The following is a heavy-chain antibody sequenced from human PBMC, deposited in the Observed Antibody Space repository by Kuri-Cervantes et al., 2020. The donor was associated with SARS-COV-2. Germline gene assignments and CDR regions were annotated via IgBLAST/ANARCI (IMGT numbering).Heavy chain of an antibody. J-gene: IGHJ2*01. CDR2: ISSSSGYI. Sequence: GGSLRLSCAASGFTFSSYSMNWVRQAPGKGLEWVSSISSSSGYIYYADSVKGRFTISRDNAKNSLYLQMNSLRAEDTAVYYCARDERDYDFWSGYYKDENWYFNLWGRGTLVTVSS. V-gene: IGHV3-21*01. CDR3: ARDERDYDFWSGYYKDENWYFNL. CDR1: GFTFSSYS. D-gene: IGHD3-3*01.